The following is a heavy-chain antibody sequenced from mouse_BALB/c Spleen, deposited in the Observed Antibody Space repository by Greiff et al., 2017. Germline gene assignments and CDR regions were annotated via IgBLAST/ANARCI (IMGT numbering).Heavy chain of an antibody. CDR3: ARNGNAMDY. D-gene: IGHD2-1*01. V-gene: IGHV1S137*01. Sequence: VKLVESGAELVRPGVSVKISCKGSGYTFTDYAMHWVKQSHAKSLEWIGVISTYYGDASYNQKFKGKATMTVDKSSSTAYMELARLTSEDSAIYYCARNGNAMDYWGQGTSVTVSS. CDR1: GYTFTDYA. CDR2: ISTYYGDA. J-gene: IGHJ4*01.